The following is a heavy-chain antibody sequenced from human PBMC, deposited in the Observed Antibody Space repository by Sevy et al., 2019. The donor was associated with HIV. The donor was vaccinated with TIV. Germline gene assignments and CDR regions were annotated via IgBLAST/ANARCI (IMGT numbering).Heavy chain of an antibody. J-gene: IGHJ5*02. V-gene: IGHV3-48*02. D-gene: IGHD3-22*01. CDR3: AREAYYYDSREENWFDP. CDR1: GFTFSVYT. CDR2: ISRTTTT. Sequence: GGSLRLSCKVSGFTFSVYTMHWVRQAPGKGLEWVSCISRTTTTYYADSVRGRFTISRDNAKNSLYLEMNSLRDDDTAVYYCAREAYYYDSREENWFDPWGQGTLVTVSS.